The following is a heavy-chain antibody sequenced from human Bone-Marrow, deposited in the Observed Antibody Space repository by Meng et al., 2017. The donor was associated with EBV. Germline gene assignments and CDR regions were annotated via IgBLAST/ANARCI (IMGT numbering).Heavy chain of an antibody. CDR1: GYTFTSYG. CDR2: ISAYNGNT. D-gene: IGHD2-15*01. V-gene: IGHV1-18*01. J-gene: IGHJ4*02. Sequence: QVQLVQSGAEVKKPGASVKVPCKASGYTFTSYGISWVRQAPGQWLEWMGWISAYNGNTNYAQKLQGRVTMTTDTSTSTAYMELRSLRSDDTAVYYCARINCSGGSCYSPLWYWGQGTLVTVSS. CDR3: ARINCSGGSCYSPLWY.